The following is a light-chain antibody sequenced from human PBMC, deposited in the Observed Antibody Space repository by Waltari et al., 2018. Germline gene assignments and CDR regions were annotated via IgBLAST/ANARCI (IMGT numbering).Light chain of an antibody. CDR3: QQRGDWPIT. J-gene: IGKJ5*01. CDR2: GAS. Sequence: EVVLTQAPATLSLSPGARGTLSCRASQSIGNYLAWDQQKPGQAPRLLIYGASDRATGIPARFSGSGSGTDVTLTISSLEPEDFAVYDWQQRGDWPITFGQGRRLEIK. V-gene: IGKV3-11*01. CDR1: QSIGNY.